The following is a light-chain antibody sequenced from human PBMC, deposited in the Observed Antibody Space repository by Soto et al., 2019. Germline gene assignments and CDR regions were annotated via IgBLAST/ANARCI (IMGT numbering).Light chain of an antibody. CDR1: QSVSNNY. CDR3: QQCNSYPWT. J-gene: IGKJ1*01. Sequence: EIVLTQSPGTLSLSPGERATLSCRASQSVSNNYLAWYQQKPGQAPRLLIYGASNRATGIPDRFSGSGSGTEFTLTISSLQPDDFATYYCQQCNSYPWTFGQGTKVEIK. V-gene: IGKV3-20*01. CDR2: GAS.